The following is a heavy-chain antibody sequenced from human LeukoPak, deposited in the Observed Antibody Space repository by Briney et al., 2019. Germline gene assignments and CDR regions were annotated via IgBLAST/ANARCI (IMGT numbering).Heavy chain of an antibody. V-gene: IGHV1-46*01. J-gene: IGHJ3*02. CDR3: ATGSYSWGAFDI. CDR1: GYTFTSYY. CDR2: INPSGGST. D-gene: IGHD1-26*01. Sequence: ASVKVSCKASGYTFTSYYMHWVRQAPGQGLEWMGIINPSGGSTSYAQKFQGRVTMTRDMSTSTVYMELSSLRSEDTAVYYCATGSYSWGAFDIWGQGTMVTVSS.